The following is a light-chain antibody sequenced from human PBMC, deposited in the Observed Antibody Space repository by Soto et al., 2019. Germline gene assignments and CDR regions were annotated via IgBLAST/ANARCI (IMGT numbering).Light chain of an antibody. CDR3: CSYAGTFTFV. V-gene: IGLV2-23*02. J-gene: IGLJ1*01. CDR2: DVT. CDR1: SSDVGSYNL. Sequence: QSVLTQPASVSGSPGQSITISCTGTSSDVGSYNLVSWYQQHPGKAPKLMIYDVTKRPSGVPHRFSGSKSGNTASLTISGLQAEDEADYYCCSYAGTFTFVFGAGTKVTVL.